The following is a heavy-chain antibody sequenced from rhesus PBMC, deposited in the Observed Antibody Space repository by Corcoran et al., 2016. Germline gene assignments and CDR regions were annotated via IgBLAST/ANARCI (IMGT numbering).Heavy chain of an antibody. CDR3: ASAVYNWNYGVDY. D-gene: IGHD1-26*01. Sequence: QLQLQESGPGLVKPSETLSVTCAVSGGSISSSYWSWIRQAPGKGLEWIGYMCVSGSCTNYNPSLKSRVTLSVDTSKNQLSLKLGSVTAADTAVYYCASAVYNWNYGVDYWGQGVLVTVSS. CDR1: GGSISSSY. V-gene: IGHV4-169*02. J-gene: IGHJ4*01. CDR2: MCVSGSCT.